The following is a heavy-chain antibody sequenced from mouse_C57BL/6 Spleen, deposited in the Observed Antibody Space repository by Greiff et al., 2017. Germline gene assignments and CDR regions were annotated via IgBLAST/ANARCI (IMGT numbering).Heavy chain of an antibody. CDR3: TTGHYGSSYGAY. Sequence: EVQLQQSGAELVRPGASVKLSCPASGFNIKADYMPWVKQRPEQGLEWIGWIDPGNGDTEYASKFKGKATITADTSSNTAYLQLSSLTSEDTAVYYCTTGHYGSSYGAYWGQGTLVTVSA. CDR1: GFNIKADY. CDR2: IDPGNGDT. J-gene: IGHJ3*01. V-gene: IGHV14-4*01. D-gene: IGHD1-1*01.